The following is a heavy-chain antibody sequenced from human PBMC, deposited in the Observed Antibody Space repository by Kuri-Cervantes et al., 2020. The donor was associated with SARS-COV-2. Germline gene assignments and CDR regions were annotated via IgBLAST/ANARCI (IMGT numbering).Heavy chain of an antibody. CDR2: ISAYNGNT. D-gene: IGHD3-3*01. CDR1: GYTFINYD. CDR3: ARAGSEPYYDDGMDV. Sequence: ASVKVSCKASGYTFINYDLNWVRQAPGQGLEWMGRISAYNGNTNYAQKFQGRVTMTTDTSTSTAYMDLSSLRSDDTAVYYCARAGSEPYYDDGMDVWGQGTMVTVSS. V-gene: IGHV1-18*01. J-gene: IGHJ6*02.